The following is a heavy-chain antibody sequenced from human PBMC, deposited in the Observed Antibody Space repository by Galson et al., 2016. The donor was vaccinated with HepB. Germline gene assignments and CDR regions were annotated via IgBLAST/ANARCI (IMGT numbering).Heavy chain of an antibody. V-gene: IGHV3-53*01. Sequence: LSLSCAASGFSVSSNYLNWVRQAPGKGLEWVSIIYSGGSIYYADFAKGRFTISRDNSKNTLYLQMNSLRIEDTAVYYCARGWVESYYYYGLAVWGQGTTVTVSS. CDR3: ARGWVESYYYYGLAV. CDR1: GFSVSSNY. CDR2: IYSGGSI. J-gene: IGHJ6*02. D-gene: IGHD3-16*01.